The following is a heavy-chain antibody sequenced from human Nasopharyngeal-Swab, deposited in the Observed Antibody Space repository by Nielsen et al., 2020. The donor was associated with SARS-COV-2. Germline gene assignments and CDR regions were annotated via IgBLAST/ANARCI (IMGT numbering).Heavy chain of an antibody. CDR3: ARGFTGTYYYYYMDV. J-gene: IGHJ6*03. D-gene: IGHD3-9*01. V-gene: IGHV3-53*04. Sequence: GGSLRLSCAPSGFTVISNYMSWVPQAPGKGLEWVSVIYSGGSTYYADSVKGRFTISRHNSKNTLYLQMNSLRAEDTAVYYCARGFTGTYYYYYMDVWGKGTTVTVSS. CDR2: IYSGGST. CDR1: GFTVISNY.